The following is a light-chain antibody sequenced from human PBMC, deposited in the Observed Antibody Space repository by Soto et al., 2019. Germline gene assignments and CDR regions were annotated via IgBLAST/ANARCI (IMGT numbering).Light chain of an antibody. CDR1: QSVSSN. CDR2: GAS. CDR3: QQYNNWPPYT. Sequence: EIVMTQSPATLSVSPGERATLSCRASQSVSSNLAWYQQKPGQAPRLLIYGASTRATGNPVRFSGSGSGTEFTLTISSLLSEDFAVYYCQQYNNWPPYTFGQGTKLEIK. J-gene: IGKJ2*01. V-gene: IGKV3-15*01.